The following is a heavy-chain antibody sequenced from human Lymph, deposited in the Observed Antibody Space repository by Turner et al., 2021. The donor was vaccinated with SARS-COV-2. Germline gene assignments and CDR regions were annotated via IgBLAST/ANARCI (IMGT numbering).Heavy chain of an antibody. CDR2: ISYDGSNK. CDR3: ARNSSGSGTLDY. Sequence: QVQLVDPGGVLVQPGRSLRLLCAASGFTFNNYPMHWVRQAPGKGMGWVAVISYDGSNKYYADSVKGRFTISRDNSKNTLYLQMNSLRAEDTAVYYCARNSSGSGTLDYWGQGTLVTVSS. D-gene: IGHD3-10*01. J-gene: IGHJ4*02. V-gene: IGHV3-30-3*01. CDR1: GFTFNNYP.